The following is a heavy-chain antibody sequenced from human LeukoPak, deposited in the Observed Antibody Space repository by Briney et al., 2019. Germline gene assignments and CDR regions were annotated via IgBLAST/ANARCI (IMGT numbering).Heavy chain of an antibody. CDR3: ARGPLPPSYYGSAKTPNYYYYYMDV. CDR1: GYTFTGYY. V-gene: IGHV1-2*02. D-gene: IGHD3-10*01. Sequence: ASVKVSCKASGYTFTGYYMHWVRQAPGQGLEWMGWINPNSGGTNYAQKFQGRVTMTRDTSISTAYMELSRLRSDDTAVYYCARGPLPPSYYGSAKTPNYYYYYMDVWGKGTTVTVSS. CDR2: INPNSGGT. J-gene: IGHJ6*03.